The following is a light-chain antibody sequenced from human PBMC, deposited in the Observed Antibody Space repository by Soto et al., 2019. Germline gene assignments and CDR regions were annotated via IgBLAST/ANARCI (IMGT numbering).Light chain of an antibody. Sequence: DIHMTQSPSFLSASVGASVTITCRANQTITHYLKWYQQKPGRAPALLIYDASSLQSGVPSRFSGRGSGTDFSLTITSLQLADFGTYFCQQSYVLPRTFGQGTKVEI. CDR1: QTITHY. J-gene: IGKJ1*01. CDR3: QQSYVLPRT. CDR2: DAS. V-gene: IGKV1-39*01.